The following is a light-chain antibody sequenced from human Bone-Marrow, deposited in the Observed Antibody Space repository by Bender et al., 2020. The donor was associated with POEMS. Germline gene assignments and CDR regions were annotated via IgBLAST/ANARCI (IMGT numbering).Light chain of an antibody. CDR3: SSYTGSGTLVV. Sequence: SALTQPASVSGSPGQSITISCTGTSSDVGGYNYVSWYQQHPGKAPKLIIYDVSDRPSGVSNRFSGSKSGNTASLTISGLQAEDEADYYCSSYTGSGTLVVFGGGTKLTVL. V-gene: IGLV2-14*01. CDR2: DVS. CDR1: SSDVGGYNY. J-gene: IGLJ2*01.